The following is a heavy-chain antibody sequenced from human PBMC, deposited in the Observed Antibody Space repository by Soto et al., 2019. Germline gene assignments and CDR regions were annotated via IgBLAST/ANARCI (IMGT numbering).Heavy chain of an antibody. Sequence: QVQLVQSGAEVKKPGASVKVSCKASGYTFTSYGISWVRQAPGQGLEWMGWISAYNGNTNYAQKLQGRVTMTTDTPTSTAYMELRSLRSDDTAVYYCARVKVTGQWLVLTPPDYWGQGTLVTVSS. D-gene: IGHD6-19*01. CDR2: ISAYNGNT. CDR3: ARVKVTGQWLVLTPPDY. J-gene: IGHJ4*02. V-gene: IGHV1-18*01. CDR1: GYTFTSYG.